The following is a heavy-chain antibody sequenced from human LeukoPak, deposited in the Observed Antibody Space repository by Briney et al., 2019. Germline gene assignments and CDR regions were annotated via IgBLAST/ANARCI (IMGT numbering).Heavy chain of an antibody. V-gene: IGHV3-21*01. J-gene: IGHJ4*02. CDR2: ISSSTSYI. Sequence: GGSLRLSCAASGFTFSTYSMNWVRQAPGKGLERVSSISSSTSYIYYADSVKGRFTISRDNAKNSLYLQMNSLRAEDTAVYYCARGPSLYYYDSSGYPYYFDYWGQGTLVTVSS. CDR1: GFTFSTYS. CDR3: ARGPSLYYYDSSGYPYYFDY. D-gene: IGHD3-22*01.